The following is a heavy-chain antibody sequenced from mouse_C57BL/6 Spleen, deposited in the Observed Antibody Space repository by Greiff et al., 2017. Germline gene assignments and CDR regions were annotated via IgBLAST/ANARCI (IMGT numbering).Heavy chain of an antibody. V-gene: IGHV1-54*01. D-gene: IGHD2-4*01. CDR3: ARRSYEYFYLDY. Sequence: QVQLQQSGAELVRPGTSVKVSCKASGYAFTNYLIEWVKQRPGQCLEWIGVLNPGSGGTNYNQKFKGKATLTADKSSSTAYMQLSRLTSEDAAVYFWARRSYEYFYLDYWGQGTTLTVCS. CDR1: GYAFTNYL. CDR2: LNPGSGGT. J-gene: IGHJ2*01.